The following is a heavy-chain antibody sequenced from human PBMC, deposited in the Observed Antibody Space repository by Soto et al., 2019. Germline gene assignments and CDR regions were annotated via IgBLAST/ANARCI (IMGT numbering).Heavy chain of an antibody. J-gene: IGHJ6*02. CDR3: AKDLMITFGGVIVRDYGMDV. Sequence: PGVSLRLSCAASGFTFSSYSMNWVRQAPGKGLEWVSYISSSSSTIYYADSVKGRFTISRDNAKNSLYLQMNSLRDEETAVYYCAKDLMITFGGVIVRDYGMDVWGQVTTVTVSS. CDR2: ISSSSSTI. CDR1: GFTFSSYS. V-gene: IGHV3-48*02. D-gene: IGHD3-16*02.